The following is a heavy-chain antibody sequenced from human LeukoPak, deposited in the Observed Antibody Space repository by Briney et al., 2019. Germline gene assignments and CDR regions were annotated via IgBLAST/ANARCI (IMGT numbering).Heavy chain of an antibody. V-gene: IGHV1-2*02. Sequence: ASVKVSCKASGYTFTGYYMHWVRQAPGQGLEWMGWINPNSGGTNYAQKFQGRVTMTRDTSISTAYMELSRLRSEDMAVYYCAKGEKYSGRVFDCWGQGTLVTVSS. J-gene: IGHJ4*02. CDR1: GYTFTGYY. D-gene: IGHD1-26*01. CDR3: AKGEKYSGRVFDC. CDR2: INPNSGGT.